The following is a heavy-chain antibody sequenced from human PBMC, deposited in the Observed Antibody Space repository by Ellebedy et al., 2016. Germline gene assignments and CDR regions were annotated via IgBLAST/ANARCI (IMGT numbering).Heavy chain of an antibody. J-gene: IGHJ6*03. CDR1: GFTFSDYY. V-gene: IGHV3-11*05. CDR2: ISSSSSYT. CDR3: ARDNRIAERWYMDI. D-gene: IGHD5-24*01. Sequence: GESLKISXAASGFTFSDYYMSWIRQAPGKGLEWVSYISSSSSYTNYADSVKGRFTISRDNAKNSLYLQMNSLRAEDTAVYYCARDNRIAERWYMDIWGKGTTVTVSS.